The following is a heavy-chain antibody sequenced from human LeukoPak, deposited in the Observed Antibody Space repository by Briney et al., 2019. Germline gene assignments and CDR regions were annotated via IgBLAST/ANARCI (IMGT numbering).Heavy chain of an antibody. CDR3: SAFGVVIRDFDY. CDR1: GGSISSGGYY. CDR2: IYHSGST. Sequence: PSETLSLTCTVSGGSISSGGYYWSWIRQPPGKGLEWIGYIYHSGSTYYNPSLKSRVTISVDRSKNQFFLKLSSVTAADTAVYYCSAFGVVIRDFDYWGQGTLVTVSS. V-gene: IGHV4-30-2*01. J-gene: IGHJ4*02. D-gene: IGHD3-3*01.